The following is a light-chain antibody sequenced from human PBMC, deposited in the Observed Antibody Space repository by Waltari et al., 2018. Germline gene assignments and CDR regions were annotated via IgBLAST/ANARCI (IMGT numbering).Light chain of an antibody. CDR3: NSRDSSGNQWV. CDR1: SLRSYY. J-gene: IGLJ3*02. Sequence: SSELTQDPAVSVALGQIVRITCQGDSLRSYYANWYQQKPRQAPFLVIFAKNNRPPGIPDRFSGSSSGNTASLTITGAQAEDEADYYCNSRDSSGNQWVFGGGTKLTVL. CDR2: AKN. V-gene: IGLV3-19*01.